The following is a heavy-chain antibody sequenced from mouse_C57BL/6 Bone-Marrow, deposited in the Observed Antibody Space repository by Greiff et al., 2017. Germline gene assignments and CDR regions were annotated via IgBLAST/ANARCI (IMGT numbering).Heavy chain of an antibody. J-gene: IGHJ3*01. CDR1: GYTFTSYG. V-gene: IGHV1-81*01. D-gene: IGHD2-4*01. CDR3: ARGDYDYDAIFAY. Sequence: VMLVESGAELARPGASVKLSCKASGYTFTSYGISWVKQRTGQGLEWIGEIYPRSGNTYYNEKFKGKATLTADKSSSTAYMELRSLTSEDSAVYFCARGDYDYDAIFAYWGQGTLVTVSA. CDR2: IYPRSGNT.